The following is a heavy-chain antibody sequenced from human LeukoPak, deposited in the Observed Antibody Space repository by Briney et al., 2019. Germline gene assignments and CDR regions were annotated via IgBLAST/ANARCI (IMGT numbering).Heavy chain of an antibody. D-gene: IGHD5-12*01. CDR3: ARAQTMAWILY. CDR2: IFYTGTT. CDR1: GDSITTSSYY. V-gene: IGHV4-39*07. Sequence: SETLSLTCTVSGDSITTSSYYWGWIRQSPGKGLECIGTIFYTGTTYSNPSLKSRVTISVDTSKNQFSLKLSSVTAADTAVYYCARAQTMAWILYWGQGTLVTVSS. J-gene: IGHJ4*02.